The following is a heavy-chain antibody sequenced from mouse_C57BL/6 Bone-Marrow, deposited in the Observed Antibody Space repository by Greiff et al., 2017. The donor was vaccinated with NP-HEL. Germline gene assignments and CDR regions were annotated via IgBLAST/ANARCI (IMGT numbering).Heavy chain of an antibody. CDR3: ASSLTDY. J-gene: IGHJ4*01. Sequence: EVHLVESGGGLVKPGGSLKLSCAASGFTFSSYAMSWVRQTPEKRLEWVATISDGGSYTYYTDNVKGRFTISRDNAKNNLYLQMSHLKSEDTAMYYCASSLTDYWGQGTSVTVSS. V-gene: IGHV5-4*01. CDR2: ISDGGSYT. D-gene: IGHD6-2*01. CDR1: GFTFSSYA.